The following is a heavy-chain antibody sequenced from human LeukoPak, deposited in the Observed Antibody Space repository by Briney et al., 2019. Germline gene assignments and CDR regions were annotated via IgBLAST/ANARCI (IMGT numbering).Heavy chain of an antibody. CDR3: AKTTRYITMIVVVAYDAFDI. V-gene: IGHV3-23*01. J-gene: IGHJ3*02. CDR1: GFTFSSYA. D-gene: IGHD3-22*01. Sequence: GGSLRLSCAASGFTFSSYAMSWVRQAPGKGLEWVSTISGSGGSAYYADSVKGRFTISRDNSKNTLYLQMNSLRAEDTAVYYCAKTTRYITMIVVVAYDAFDIWGQGTMVTVSS. CDR2: ISGSGGSA.